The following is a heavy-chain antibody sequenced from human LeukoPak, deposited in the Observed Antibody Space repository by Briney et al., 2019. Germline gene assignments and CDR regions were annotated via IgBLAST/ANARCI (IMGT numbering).Heavy chain of an antibody. V-gene: IGHV1-69*04. CDR1: GYTFTSYD. Sequence: ASVKVSCKASGYTFTSYDINWVRQAPGQGLEWMGRIIPIFGVGIYAQKFQARVTITAETSTNTVYMELSSLRSEDTAVYCCVRDGGDGYNSLYPFDCWGQGTLVTVSS. D-gene: IGHD5-24*01. CDR2: IIPIFGVG. J-gene: IGHJ4*02. CDR3: VRDGGDGYNSLYPFDC.